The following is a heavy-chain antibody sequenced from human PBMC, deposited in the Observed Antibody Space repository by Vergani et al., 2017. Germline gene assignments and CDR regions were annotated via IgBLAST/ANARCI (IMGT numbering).Heavy chain of an antibody. CDR2: ISSSSSTI. J-gene: IGHJ4*02. Sequence: EVQLVESGGGLVQPGGSLRLSCAASGFPFSSYSMNWVRQAPGKGLEWVSYISSSSSTIYYADSVKGRFTISRDNAKNSLYLQMNSLRAEDTAVYYCARVSIAVAAPVFDYWGQGTLVTVSS. CDR1: GFPFSSYS. V-gene: IGHV3-48*01. CDR3: ARVSIAVAAPVFDY. D-gene: IGHD6-19*01.